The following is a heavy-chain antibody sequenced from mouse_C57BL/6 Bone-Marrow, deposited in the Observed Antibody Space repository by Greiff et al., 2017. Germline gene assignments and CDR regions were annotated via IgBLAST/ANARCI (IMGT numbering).Heavy chain of an antibody. CDR2: IYPGSGST. CDR3: ARWILEDWHFDV. Sequence: VQLQQSGAELVKPGASVKMSCKASGYTFTSYWITWVKQRPGQGLEWIGDIYPGSGSTNYNEKFKSKATLTVDTSSSTAYMQLSSLTSEDSAVYYCARWILEDWHFDVWGTGTTVTVSS. J-gene: IGHJ1*03. CDR1: GYTFTSYW. V-gene: IGHV1-55*01.